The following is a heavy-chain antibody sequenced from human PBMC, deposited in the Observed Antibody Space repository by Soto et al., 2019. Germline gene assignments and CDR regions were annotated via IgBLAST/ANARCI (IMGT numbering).Heavy chain of an antibody. D-gene: IGHD4-17*01. CDR3: AKDRYGDYGGIDY. CDR1: GFTVSNNY. J-gene: IGHJ4*02. V-gene: IGHV3-53*01. Sequence: GGSLKLSCATSGFTVSNNYMSWVRQAPGKGLEWVSLIYSGGSTYYADSVKGRFTISRDTSKNTLFLQMNSLRAEDTAVYYCAKDRYGDYGGIDYWGQGTMVTVSS. CDR2: IYSGGST.